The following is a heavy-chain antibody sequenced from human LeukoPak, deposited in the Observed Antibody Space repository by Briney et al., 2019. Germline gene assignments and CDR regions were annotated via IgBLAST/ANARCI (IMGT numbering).Heavy chain of an antibody. CDR1: GGSFSGYY. CDR3: AGTTVTTVSSIDY. J-gene: IGHJ4*02. V-gene: IGHV4-34*01. CDR2: INHSGST. D-gene: IGHD4-4*01. Sequence: SETLSLTCAVYGGSFSGYYWSWIRQPPGKGLEWIGEINHSGSTNYNPSLKSRVTISVDTSKNQFSLKLSSVTAADTAVYYCAGTTVTTVSSIDYWGQGTLVTVSS.